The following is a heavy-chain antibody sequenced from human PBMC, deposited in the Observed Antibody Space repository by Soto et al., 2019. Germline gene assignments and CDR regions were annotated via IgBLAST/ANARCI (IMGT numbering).Heavy chain of an antibody. D-gene: IGHD4-17*01. CDR1: GYTFTSYA. J-gene: IGHJ6*02. CDR3: ARTVGYYYGMDV. Sequence: QVQLVQSGAEVKKPGASVKVSCKASGYTFTSYAMHWVRQAPGQRLEWMGWINAGNGNTKYSQKFQGRVTITRDTSASTAYMERSSLRSEDTAVYSGARTVGYYYGMDVWAQGTRVTVS. V-gene: IGHV1-3*01. CDR2: INAGNGNT.